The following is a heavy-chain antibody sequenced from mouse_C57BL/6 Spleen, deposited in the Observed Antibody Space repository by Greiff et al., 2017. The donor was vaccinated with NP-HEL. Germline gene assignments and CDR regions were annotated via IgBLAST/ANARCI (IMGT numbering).Heavy chain of an antibody. CDR3: AREENDYDVGAWFAY. Sequence: EVQLQQSGPVLVKPGASVKMSCKASGYTFTDYYMNWVKQSHGKSLEWIGVINPYNGGTSYNQKFKGKATLTVDKSSSTAYMELNSLTSEDSAVYYCAREENDYDVGAWFAYWGQGTLVTVSA. CDR1: GYTFTDYY. CDR2: INPYNGGT. J-gene: IGHJ3*01. D-gene: IGHD2-4*01. V-gene: IGHV1-19*01.